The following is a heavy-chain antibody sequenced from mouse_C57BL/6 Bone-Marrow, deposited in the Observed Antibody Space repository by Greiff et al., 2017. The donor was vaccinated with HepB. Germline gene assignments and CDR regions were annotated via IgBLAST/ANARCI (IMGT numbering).Heavy chain of an antibody. D-gene: IGHD2-10*02. Sequence: VKLQQPGAELVKPGASVKMSCKASGYTFTSYWITWVKQRPGQGLEWIGDIYPGSGSTNYNEKFKSKATLTVDTSSSTAYMQLSSLTSEDSAVYYCARMYGNYGRAMDYWGQGTSVTVSS. V-gene: IGHV1-55*01. CDR3: ARMYGNYGRAMDY. J-gene: IGHJ4*01. CDR2: IYPGSGST. CDR1: GYTFTSYW.